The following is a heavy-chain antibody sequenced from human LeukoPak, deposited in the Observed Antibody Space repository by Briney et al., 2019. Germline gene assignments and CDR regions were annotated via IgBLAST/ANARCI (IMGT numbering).Heavy chain of an antibody. J-gene: IGHJ5*02. CDR2: INHSGST. CDR3: ARGRRYSSRGWFDP. CDR1: GGSFSGYY. V-gene: IGHV4-34*01. Sequence: SETLPLTCAVYGGSFSGYYWSWIRQPPGKGLEWIGEINHSGSTNYNPSLKSRVTISVDTSKNQFSLKLSSVTAADTAVYYCARGRRYSSRGWFDPWGQGTLVTVSS. D-gene: IGHD6-13*01.